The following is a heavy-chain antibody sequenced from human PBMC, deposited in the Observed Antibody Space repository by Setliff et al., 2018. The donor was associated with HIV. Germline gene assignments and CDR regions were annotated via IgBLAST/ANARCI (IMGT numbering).Heavy chain of an antibody. CDR2: INAGNGNT. Sequence: ASVKVSCKASGYTFTSYTLHWVRQAPGQRLEWMGWINAGNGNTKFSQKFQGRVTITRDTSATTAYMELSSLRSEDTAVYYCARGFSVYSSSDPLLNCFDPWGQGTPVTVSS. J-gene: IGHJ5*02. V-gene: IGHV1-3*01. CDR3: ARGFSVYSSSDPLLNCFDP. D-gene: IGHD6-6*01. CDR1: GYTFTSYT.